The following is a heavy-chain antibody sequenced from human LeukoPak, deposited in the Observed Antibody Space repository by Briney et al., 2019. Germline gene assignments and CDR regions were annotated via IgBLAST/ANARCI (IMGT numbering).Heavy chain of an antibody. V-gene: IGHV3-7*01. J-gene: IGHJ6*02. CDR2: ISQDQITK. CDR3: AWYGVTHGLDV. Sequence: GGSLRLSCAASGFSFSDSWMGWVRQTPEKGLEWVAKISQDQITKYYLGSVMGRFTISKDNAKNSVYLQMNSLRPEDTAIYYCAWYGVTHGLDVWGQGTTVTVSS. CDR1: GFSFSDSW. D-gene: IGHD3-10*01.